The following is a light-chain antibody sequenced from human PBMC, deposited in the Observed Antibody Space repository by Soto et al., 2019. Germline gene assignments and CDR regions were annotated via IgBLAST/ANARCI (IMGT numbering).Light chain of an antibody. CDR3: QQYGNSPIT. J-gene: IGKJ3*01. V-gene: IGKV3-20*01. CDR1: QSVSSTY. Sequence: EIVLTQSPGTLPLSPGERATLSCRASQSVSSTYLAWYKQKPGQAPKVVIYGASSRATGIPDRFSGSGSGTDFTLTISRLEPEDFAVYYCQQYGNSPITFGPGTKVDFK. CDR2: GAS.